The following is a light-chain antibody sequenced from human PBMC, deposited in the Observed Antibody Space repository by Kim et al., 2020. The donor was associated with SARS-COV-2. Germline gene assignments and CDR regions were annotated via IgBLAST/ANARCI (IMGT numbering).Light chain of an antibody. V-gene: IGLV2-11*01. CDR2: DVS. J-gene: IGLJ3*02. Sequence: SVTIACTGTSSDVGGYNYVSWYQQQPGKAPKLMIYDVSKRPSGVPDRFSGSKSGNTASLTISGLQAEDEADYYCCSYAGSYTWVFGGGTQLTVL. CDR3: CSYAGSYTWV. CDR1: SSDVGGYNY.